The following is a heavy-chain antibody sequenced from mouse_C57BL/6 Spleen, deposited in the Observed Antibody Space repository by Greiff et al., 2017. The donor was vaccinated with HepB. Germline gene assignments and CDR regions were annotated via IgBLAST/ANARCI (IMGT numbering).Heavy chain of an antibody. CDR1: GYSITSGYY. D-gene: IGHD2-3*01. V-gene: IGHV3-6*01. J-gene: IGHJ3*01. CDR2: ISYDGSN. CDR3: ARDDGYPPFAY. Sequence: ESGPGLVKPSQSLSLTCSVTGYSITSGYYWNWIRQFPGNKLEWMGYISYDGSNNYNPSLKNRISITRDTSKNQFFLKLNSVTTEDTATYYCARDDGYPPFAYWGQGTLVTVSA.